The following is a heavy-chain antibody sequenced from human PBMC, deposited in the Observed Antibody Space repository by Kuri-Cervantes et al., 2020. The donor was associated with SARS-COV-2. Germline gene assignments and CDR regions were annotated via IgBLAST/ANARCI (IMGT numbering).Heavy chain of an antibody. CDR1: GGSISSSSYY. D-gene: IGHD2-15*01. Sequence: GSLRLSCTVSGGSISSSSYYWGWIRQPPGKGLEWIGSIYYSGSTNYNPSLKRRVSMSVDTSKSQFSLNLASMSAADTAVYYCAKGARGDMDAFDIWGLGTMVTVSS. V-gene: IGHV4-39*07. CDR3: AKGARGDMDAFDI. CDR2: IYYSGST. J-gene: IGHJ3*02.